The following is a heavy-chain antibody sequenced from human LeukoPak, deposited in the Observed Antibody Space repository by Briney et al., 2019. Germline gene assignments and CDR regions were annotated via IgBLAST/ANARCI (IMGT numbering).Heavy chain of an antibody. Sequence: SVKVSCKASGGTFSSYAISWVRQAPGQGLEWMGGIIPIFVTANYAQKFQGRVTITADESTSTAYMELSSLRSEDTAVYYCASNPLEIVVVPALAYYYGMDVWGQGTTVTVPS. CDR1: GGTFSSYA. CDR3: ASNPLEIVVVPALAYYYGMDV. V-gene: IGHV1-69*01. D-gene: IGHD2-2*03. CDR2: IIPIFVTA. J-gene: IGHJ6*02.